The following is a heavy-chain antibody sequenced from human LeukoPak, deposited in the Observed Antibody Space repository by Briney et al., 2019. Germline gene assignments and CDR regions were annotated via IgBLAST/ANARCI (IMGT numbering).Heavy chain of an antibody. CDR2: ISGSGGST. J-gene: IGHJ4*02. D-gene: IGHD3-22*01. CDR3: AKDQDYYDSSGNFDY. V-gene: IGHV3-23*01. CDR1: GFTFSSYA. Sequence: GGSLRLSCAASGFTFSSYAMSWVRQAPGKGLEWVSAISGSGGSTYYADSVKGRFTISRDNSKNTLYLQMNSLRAEDTAVYYCAKDQDYYDSSGNFDYGGRGPLVTVPS.